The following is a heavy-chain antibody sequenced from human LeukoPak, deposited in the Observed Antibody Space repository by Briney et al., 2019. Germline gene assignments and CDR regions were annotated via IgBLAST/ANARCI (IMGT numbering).Heavy chain of an antibody. V-gene: IGHV3-21*01. J-gene: IGHJ6*02. CDR1: GFTFSSYS. Sequence: GGSLRLSCAASGFTFSSYSMNWVRQAPGKGLEWVSSISSSSSYIYYADSVKGRFTISRDNAKNSLYLQMNSLRAEDTAVYYCARGGYCSSTSCPEYYYYYGMDVWGQGTTVTVSS. CDR2: ISSSSSYI. CDR3: ARGGYCSSTSCPEYYYYYGMDV. D-gene: IGHD2-2*01.